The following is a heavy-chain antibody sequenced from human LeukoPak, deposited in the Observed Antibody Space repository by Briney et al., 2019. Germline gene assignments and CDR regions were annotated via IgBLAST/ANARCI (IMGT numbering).Heavy chain of an antibody. CDR2: IKQDGSEK. Sequence: PGGSLRLSCAASGFTFSNYWMSWVRQAPGKGLEWVANIKQDGSEKYYVDSGKGRFTISRDNDKNSLYLQMNSLRAEDAAVYYCASGRQLGYWGQGTLVTVSS. CDR3: ASGRQLGY. CDR1: GFTFSNYW. J-gene: IGHJ4*02. D-gene: IGHD6-13*01. V-gene: IGHV3-7*01.